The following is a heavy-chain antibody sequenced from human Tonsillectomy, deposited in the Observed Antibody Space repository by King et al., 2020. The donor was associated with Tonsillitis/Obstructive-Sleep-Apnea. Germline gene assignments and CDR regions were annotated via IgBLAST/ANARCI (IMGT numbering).Heavy chain of an antibody. CDR2: IYHSGST. D-gene: IGHD2-8*01. J-gene: IGHJ3*02. Sequence: QLQESGPGLVKPSETLSLTCSVSGGSISSYYWSWIRQPPGKGLEWIGYIYHSGSTNYNPSLKSRVTISIDTSKNQCSLKLSSVTAADTAVYYCARDMVLEAGGDAFDIWGKGTMVLVSS. CDR3: ARDMVLEAGGDAFDI. V-gene: IGHV4-59*01. CDR1: GGSISSYY.